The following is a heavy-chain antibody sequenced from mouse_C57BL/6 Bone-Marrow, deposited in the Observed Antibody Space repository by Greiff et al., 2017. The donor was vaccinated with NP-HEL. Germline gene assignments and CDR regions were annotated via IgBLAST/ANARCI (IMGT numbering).Heavy chain of an antibody. CDR3: ARSPLRFAY. V-gene: IGHV1-26*01. CDR1: GYTFTDYY. Sequence: VQLQQSGPELVKPGASVKISCKASGYTFTDYYMNWVKQSHGKSLEWIGDINPNNGGTSYNQKFKGKATLTVDKSSSTAYMELRSLTSEDSAVYYCARSPLRFAYWGQGTLVTVSA. J-gene: IGHJ3*01. CDR2: INPNNGGT.